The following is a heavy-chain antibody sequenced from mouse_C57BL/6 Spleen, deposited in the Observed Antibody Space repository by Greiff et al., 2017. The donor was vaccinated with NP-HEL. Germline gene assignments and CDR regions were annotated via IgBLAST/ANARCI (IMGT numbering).Heavy chain of an antibody. Sequence: EVQLQQSGAELVRPGASVKLSCTASGFNIKDYYMHWVKQRPEQGLEWIGRIDPEDGDTEYAPKFKGKATMTADTSSNTAYLQLSSLTSGDTAVYYCTTIYAGYPPFGSWGQGTTLTVSS. J-gene: IGHJ2*01. CDR2: IDPEDGDT. D-gene: IGHD2-3*01. CDR1: GFNIKDYY. CDR3: TTIYAGYPPFGS. V-gene: IGHV14-1*01.